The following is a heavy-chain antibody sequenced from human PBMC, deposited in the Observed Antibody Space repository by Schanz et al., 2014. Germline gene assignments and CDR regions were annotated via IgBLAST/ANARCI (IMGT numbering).Heavy chain of an antibody. J-gene: IGHJ4*02. CDR3: TADLWFGAVWGVW. CDR2: IKSKTDGGTR. CDR1: GFTLNNAW. D-gene: IGHD3-10*01. V-gene: IGHV3-15*01. Sequence: VQLVDSGGGLVKPGGSLRLSCATSGFTLNNAWMNWVRQAPGKGLQWVARIKSKTDGGTRDYAAPVKGRFTISTDDSKNTVYLQMNSLQPEDTAVYYCTADLWFGAVWGVWWGQGTLVTVSS.